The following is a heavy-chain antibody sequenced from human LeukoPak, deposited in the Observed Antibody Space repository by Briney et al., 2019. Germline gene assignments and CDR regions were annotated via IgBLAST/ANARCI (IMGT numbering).Heavy chain of an antibody. Sequence: PSETLSLTCAVHVGSFSGYYWSWIRQPPGKGLEWIGEINHSGSTNYNPSLKSRVTISVDTSKNQFSLKLSSVTAADTAVYYCARVILRVVDPWGQGTLVTVPS. V-gene: IGHV4-34*01. CDR2: INHSGST. J-gene: IGHJ5*02. CDR1: VGSFSGYY. CDR3: ARVILRVVDP.